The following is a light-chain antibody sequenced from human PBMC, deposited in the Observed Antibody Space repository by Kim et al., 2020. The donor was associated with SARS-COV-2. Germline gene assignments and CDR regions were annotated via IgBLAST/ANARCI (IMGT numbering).Light chain of an antibody. CDR1: QSIDSN. Sequence: PGERATLSCRASQSIDSNLAWYQQKPGQAPRLLIYGASIRVTGIPARFSGSGSGTEFTLTISSLQSEDFAVYYCQQYNNWPPLTFGGGTKVDIK. V-gene: IGKV3-15*01. J-gene: IGKJ4*01. CDR3: QQYNNWPPLT. CDR2: GAS.